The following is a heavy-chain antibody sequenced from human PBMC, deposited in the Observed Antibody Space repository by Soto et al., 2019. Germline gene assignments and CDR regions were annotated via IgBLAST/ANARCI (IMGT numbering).Heavy chain of an antibody. CDR3: ARGKMYYDFWSGYYQFDY. Sequence: SETLSLTCAVYGGSFSGYYWSWIRQPLGKGPEWIGEINHSGSTNYNPSLKSRVTISVDTSKNQFSLKLSSVTAADTAVYYCARGKMYYDFWSGYYQFDYWGQGTLVTVSS. D-gene: IGHD3-3*01. CDR1: GGSFSGYY. CDR2: INHSGST. J-gene: IGHJ4*02. V-gene: IGHV4-34*01.